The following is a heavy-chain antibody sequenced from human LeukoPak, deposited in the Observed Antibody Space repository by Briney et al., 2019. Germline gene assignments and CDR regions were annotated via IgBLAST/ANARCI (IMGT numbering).Heavy chain of an antibody. CDR3: AELGITMIGGV. Sequence: GGSLRLSCAASGSPFSSYWMSWVRQAPGKGLEWVANIKQDGSEKYYVDSVKGRFTISRDNAKNSLYLQMNSLRAEDTAVYYCAELGITMIGGVWGKGTTVTISS. J-gene: IGHJ6*04. V-gene: IGHV3-7*01. CDR2: IKQDGSEK. CDR1: GSPFSSYW. D-gene: IGHD3-10*02.